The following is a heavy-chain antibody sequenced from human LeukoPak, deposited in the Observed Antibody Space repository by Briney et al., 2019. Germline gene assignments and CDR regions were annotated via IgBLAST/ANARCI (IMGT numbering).Heavy chain of an antibody. CDR3: ARAPGATDGYNSDY. CDR1: GGSFSGYY. Sequence: SETLSLTCAVYGGSFSGYYWSWIRQPPGKGLEWIGEINHSGSANYNPSLKSRVTISVDTSKNQFSLKLSSVTAADTAVYYCARAPGATDGYNSDYGSQGTLVTVSS. D-gene: IGHD5-24*01. CDR2: INHSGSA. J-gene: IGHJ4*02. V-gene: IGHV4-34*01.